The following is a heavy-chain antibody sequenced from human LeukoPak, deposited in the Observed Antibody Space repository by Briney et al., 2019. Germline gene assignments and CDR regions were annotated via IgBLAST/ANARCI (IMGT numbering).Heavy chain of an antibody. CDR1: GFTFDDYA. CDR3: AKDMSPSLTTGWFDP. Sequence: PGGSPRLSCAASGFTFDDYAMHWVRQAPGKGLEWVSGISWNSGSIGYADSVKGRFTISRDNAKNSLYLQMNSLRAEDTALYYCAKDMSPSLTTGWFDPWGQGTLVTVSS. D-gene: IGHD1-14*01. CDR2: ISWNSGSI. J-gene: IGHJ5*02. V-gene: IGHV3-9*01.